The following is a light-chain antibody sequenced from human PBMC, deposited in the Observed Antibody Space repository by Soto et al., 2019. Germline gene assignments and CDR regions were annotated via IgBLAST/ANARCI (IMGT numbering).Light chain of an antibody. CDR2: DVS. J-gene: IGLJ2*01. CDR3: SSYTSSSTLVV. CDR1: SSDVGGYNY. V-gene: IGLV2-14*01. Sequence: QSALTQPASVSGSPGQSITISCTGTSSDVGGYNYVSWYQQHPGKAPKLMIYDVSNRPSGVSNRFSGSKSGNTASLTISGLQAEDGGGYYCSSYTSSSTLVVFGGGTKLTVL.